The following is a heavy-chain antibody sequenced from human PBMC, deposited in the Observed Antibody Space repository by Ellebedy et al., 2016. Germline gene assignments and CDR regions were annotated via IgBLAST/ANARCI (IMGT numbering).Heavy chain of an antibody. CDR1: GGSFSGYY. Sequence: SETLSLXCAVYGGSFSGYYWSWIRQPPGKGLEWIGEINHSGSTNYNPSLKSRVTISVDTSKNQFSLKLSSVTAADTAVYYCARGLGGIAVTVWGQGTLVTVSS. D-gene: IGHD6-19*01. V-gene: IGHV4-34*01. CDR2: INHSGST. J-gene: IGHJ4*02. CDR3: ARGLGGIAVTV.